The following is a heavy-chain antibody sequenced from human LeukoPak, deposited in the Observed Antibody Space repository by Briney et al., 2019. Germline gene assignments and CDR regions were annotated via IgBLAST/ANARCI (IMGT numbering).Heavy chain of an antibody. J-gene: IGHJ4*02. V-gene: IGHV4-59*01. CDR3: ARAGGTRDYYFDY. CDR1: GGSISSYY. Sequence: SETLSLTCTVSGGSISSYYWSWIRQPPGKGLEWIGYIYYSGSASYNPSLKSRVTISVDTSKNQFSLKVRSVTAADTAVYYCARAGGTRDYYFDYWGQGTLVTVSS. CDR2: IYYSGSA. D-gene: IGHD3-16*01.